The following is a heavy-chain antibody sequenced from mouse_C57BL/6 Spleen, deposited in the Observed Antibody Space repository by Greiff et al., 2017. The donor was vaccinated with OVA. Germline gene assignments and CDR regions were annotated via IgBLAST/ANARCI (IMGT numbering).Heavy chain of an antibody. CDR3: ARSGGTDYFDY. Sequence: VHLVESGPELVKPGASVKISCKASGYAFSSSWMNWVKQRPGKGLEWIGRIYPGDGDTNFNGKFKGKATLTADKSSSTAYMQLSSLTSEDSAVYFCARSGGTDYFDYWGQGTTLTVSS. J-gene: IGHJ2*01. D-gene: IGHD4-1*01. CDR2: IYPGDGDT. CDR1: GYAFSSSW. V-gene: IGHV1-82*01.